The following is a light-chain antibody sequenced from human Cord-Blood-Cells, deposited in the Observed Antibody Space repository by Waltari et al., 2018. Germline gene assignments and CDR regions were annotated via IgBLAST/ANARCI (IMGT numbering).Light chain of an antibody. Sequence: QSALTQPASVSGSPGQSIPISCTGTRSDVGGYNYVSCYQQHPGKAPKLLIYDVSNRPSGVSNRFSGSKSGNTASLTISGLQADDEADYYCSSYTSSSTLEVFGTGTKVTVL. CDR3: SSYTSSSTLEV. CDR2: DVS. J-gene: IGLJ1*01. V-gene: IGLV2-14*01. CDR1: RSDVGGYNY.